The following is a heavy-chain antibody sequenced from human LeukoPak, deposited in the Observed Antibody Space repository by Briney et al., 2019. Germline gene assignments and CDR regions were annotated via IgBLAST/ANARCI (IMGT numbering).Heavy chain of an antibody. CDR3: ARDSVAGTASGDY. J-gene: IGHJ4*02. D-gene: IGHD1-1*01. V-gene: IGHV3-11*06. CDR1: GFTFSDYY. Sequence: GGSLRLSCAASGFTFSDYYMSWIRQAPGKGLEWVSYISSSSSYTNYADSVKGRFTISRDNAKNSLYLLMNSLRAEDTAVYYCARDSVAGTASGDYWGQGTLVTVSS. CDR2: ISSSSSYT.